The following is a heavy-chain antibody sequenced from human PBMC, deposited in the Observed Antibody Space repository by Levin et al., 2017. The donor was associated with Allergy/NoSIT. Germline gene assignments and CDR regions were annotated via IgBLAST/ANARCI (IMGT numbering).Heavy chain of an antibody. D-gene: IGHD2-15*01. CDR1: GFAFEDYA. V-gene: IGHV3-43D*03. Sequence: HGESLKISCAASGFAFEDYAMHWVRQAPGKGLEWVSLINWEGDRSYYRDSVKGRFTISRDNNNGSLYLQMSSLRPEDTALYFCAKSAVDGYCTGGTCSSGLGLWGQGTLVTVSS. CDR3: AKSAVDGYCTGGTCSSGLGL. CDR2: INWEGDRS. J-gene: IGHJ3*01.